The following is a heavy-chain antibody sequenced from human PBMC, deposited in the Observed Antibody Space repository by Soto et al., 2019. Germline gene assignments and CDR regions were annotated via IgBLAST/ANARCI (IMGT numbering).Heavy chain of an antibody. Sequence: QVPLVESGGGVVQTGASLRLSCSASGFTFTSFAIHWVRQAPGKGLEWVAVISENGVNKYSAESVRGRFVISRDNSKNTVKLEMNSQRPEDTAIYFCARGLTKTVSALGYWGQGTLVTVSS. J-gene: IGHJ4*02. CDR3: ARGLTKTVSALGY. V-gene: IGHV3-30*09. CDR2: ISENGVNK. D-gene: IGHD2-8*01. CDR1: GFTFTSFA.